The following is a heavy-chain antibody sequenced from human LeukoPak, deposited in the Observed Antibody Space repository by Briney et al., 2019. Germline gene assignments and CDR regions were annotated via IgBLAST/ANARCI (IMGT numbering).Heavy chain of an antibody. CDR1: GFTFSSYA. V-gene: IGHV3-23*01. CDR2: ISGSGGST. Sequence: GGSLRLPCAASGFTFSSYAMSWVRQAPGKGLEWVSAISGSGGSTYYADSVKGRFTISRDNSKNTLYLQMNSLRAEDTAVYYCAGQWLDYFDYWGQGTLVTVSS. D-gene: IGHD6-19*01. CDR3: AGQWLDYFDY. J-gene: IGHJ4*02.